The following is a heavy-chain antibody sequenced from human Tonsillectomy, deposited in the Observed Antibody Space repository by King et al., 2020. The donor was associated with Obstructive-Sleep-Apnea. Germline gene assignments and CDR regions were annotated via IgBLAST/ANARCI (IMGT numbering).Heavy chain of an antibody. V-gene: IGHV5-10-1*01. CDR2: IDPSDSYT. Sequence: VQLVESGAEVKKPGESLRISCKGSVYSFTSYWISWLRQMPGKGLECMGRIDPSDSYTNYSPSFQGHVTVSADKSLSTAYLQWSSLKASDTAMYYCARLITGTTGDYFDYWGQGTLVTVSS. CDR3: ARLITGTTGDYFDY. D-gene: IGHD1-7*01. J-gene: IGHJ4*02. CDR1: VYSFTSYW.